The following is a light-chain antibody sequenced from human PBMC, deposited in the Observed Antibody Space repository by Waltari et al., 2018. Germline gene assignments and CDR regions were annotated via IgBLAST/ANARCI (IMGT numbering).Light chain of an antibody. CDR2: YVS. J-gene: IGLJ3*02. CDR3: CSHAGSDTFWV. Sequence: QSVLPPPCPVSGPPGHSGTISCPGTSIDVGGYDCPSWYQQHPGKAPTLIMYYVSPRPSGVPDRFSGSKSGNTASLTITGLQAEDEAEYYCCSHAGSDTFWVFGGGTKVTVL. CDR1: SIDVGGYDC. V-gene: IGLV2-11*01.